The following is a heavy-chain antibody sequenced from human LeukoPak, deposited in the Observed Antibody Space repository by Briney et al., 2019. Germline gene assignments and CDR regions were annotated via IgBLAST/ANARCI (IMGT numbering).Heavy chain of an antibody. V-gene: IGHV3-23*01. D-gene: IGHD3-22*01. CDR1: GFTFSSYA. CDR2: ISGSGGST. CDR3: AKDYYFYDSSGYPFDI. J-gene: IGHJ3*02. Sequence: PGGSLRLSCAASGFTFSSYAMSWVRQAPGKGLEWVSAISGSGGSTYYADSVKGRFTISRDNSKNTLYLQMNSLRAEDTAVYYCAKDYYFYDSSGYPFDIWGQGTMVTVSS.